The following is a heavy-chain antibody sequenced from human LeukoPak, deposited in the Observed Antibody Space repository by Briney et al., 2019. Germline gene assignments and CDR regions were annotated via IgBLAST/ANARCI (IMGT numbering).Heavy chain of an antibody. CDR2: ISGGGDST. D-gene: IGHD2-15*01. V-gene: IGHV3-23*01. CDR3: ARDPYCSGGSCESSNWFDP. J-gene: IGHJ5*02. Sequence: GGSLRLSCAASGFTFSNYAMSWVRQAPGKGLEWVSTISGGGDSTDYADSAKGRFTISRDNSKNTLYLQMNSLRAEDTAVYYCARDPYCSGGSCESSNWFDPWGQGTLVTVSS. CDR1: GFTFSNYA.